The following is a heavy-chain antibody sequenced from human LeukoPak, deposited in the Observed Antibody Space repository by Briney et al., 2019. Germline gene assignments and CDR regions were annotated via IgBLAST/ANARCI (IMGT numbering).Heavy chain of an antibody. CDR2: IRYDGSNK. D-gene: IGHD4-11*01. Sequence: PGGSLRLSCAASGFTFSSYGMHWVRQAPGKGLERVAFIRYDGSNKYYADSVKGRFTISRDNSKNTLYLQMNSLRAEDTAVYYCAKAYSNYKPDAFDIWGQGTMVTVSS. CDR3: AKAYSNYKPDAFDI. CDR1: GFTFSSYG. V-gene: IGHV3-30*02. J-gene: IGHJ3*02.